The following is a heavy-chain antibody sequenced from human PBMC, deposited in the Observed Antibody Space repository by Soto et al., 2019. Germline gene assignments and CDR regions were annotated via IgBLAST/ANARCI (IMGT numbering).Heavy chain of an antibody. Sequence: QSGPTLVNPTETLTLTCTVSGFSLSNARMGVSWIRQPPGKALEWLAHIFSNDEKSYSTSLKSRLTISKDTSKSQVVLTMTNMDPVDTATYYCARIKYQEGDIGVVPAPPGGMDVWGQGTTVTVSS. CDR2: IFSNDEK. D-gene: IGHD2-2*01. J-gene: IGHJ6*02. V-gene: IGHV2-26*01. CDR1: GFSLSNARMG. CDR3: ARIKYQEGDIGVVPAPPGGMDV.